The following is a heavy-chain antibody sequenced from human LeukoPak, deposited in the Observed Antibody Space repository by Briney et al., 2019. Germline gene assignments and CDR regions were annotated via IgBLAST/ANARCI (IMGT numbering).Heavy chain of an antibody. CDR3: ARSLRYFDWLPNRYFDY. Sequence: PGGSLRLSCAASGFTFSSYWMHWVRQVPGKGLVWVARINPGGSSITYADSVKGRFTISRDNAKNSLYLQMNSLRAEDTAVYYCARSLRYFDWLPNRYFDYWGQGTLVTVSS. CDR1: GFTFSSYW. V-gene: IGHV3-74*01. J-gene: IGHJ4*02. D-gene: IGHD3-9*01. CDR2: INPGGSSI.